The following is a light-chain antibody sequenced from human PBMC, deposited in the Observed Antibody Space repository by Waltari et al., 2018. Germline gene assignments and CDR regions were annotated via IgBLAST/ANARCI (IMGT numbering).Light chain of an antibody. V-gene: IGKV3-20*01. J-gene: IGKJ4*01. CDR2: GAS. Sequence: EIVLTKSPGTLSLSPGERATISCRASQSVSSSYLAWYQQKPGQAPRLLIYGASSRATGIPDRFSGSGSGTDFTLTISRLEPEDFAVYYCQQYGSSPEVTFGGGTKVEIK. CDR1: QSVSSSY. CDR3: QQYGSSPEVT.